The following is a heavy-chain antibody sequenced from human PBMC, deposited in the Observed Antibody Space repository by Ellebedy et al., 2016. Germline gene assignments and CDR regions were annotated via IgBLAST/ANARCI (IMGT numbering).Heavy chain of an antibody. Sequence: SETLSLTXTVSGGSIGSGGYYWNWIRQHPGKGLEWIGYIYYGGSTYYKPSLQSRVTISVDTSKNQFSLKLSSVTAADTAVYYCANAVSSSGYSYGPRVYDAFDIWGQGTMVTVSS. CDR1: GGSIGSGGYY. V-gene: IGHV4-31*03. CDR3: ANAVSSSGYSYGPRVYDAFDI. D-gene: IGHD5-18*01. CDR2: IYYGGST. J-gene: IGHJ3*02.